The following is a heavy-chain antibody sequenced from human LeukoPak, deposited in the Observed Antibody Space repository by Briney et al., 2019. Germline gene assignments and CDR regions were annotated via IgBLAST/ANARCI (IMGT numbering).Heavy chain of an antibody. CDR2: ISWNSGSI. V-gene: IGHV3-9*01. CDR1: GFTFYDYA. Sequence: GGSLRLSCAASGFTFYDYAMHWVRQAPGKGLEWVSGISWNSGSIGYADSVKGRFTISRDNAKNSLYLQMNSLRAEDTALYYCAKDLGRRIQLWSKAYYYGMDVWGQGTTVTVSS. J-gene: IGHJ6*02. D-gene: IGHD5-18*01. CDR3: AKDLGRRIQLWSKAYYYGMDV.